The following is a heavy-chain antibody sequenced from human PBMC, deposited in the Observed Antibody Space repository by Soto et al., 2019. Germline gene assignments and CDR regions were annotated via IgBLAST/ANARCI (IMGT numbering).Heavy chain of an antibody. CDR1: GYTFTNYG. CDR3: ARVLTDHDFWSVYRSVNWFDP. D-gene: IGHD3-3*01. Sequence: QVQLVQSGAEVKKPGASVKVSCKASGYTFTNYGITWVRQAPGQGLAWMGWISAYNGNTSYAQKVQARVTMTTDTSTSTAYMELRSLRSDDTAVYYCARVLTDHDFWSVYRSVNWFDPWGQGPLVTVSS. V-gene: IGHV1-18*01. J-gene: IGHJ5*02. CDR2: ISAYNGNT.